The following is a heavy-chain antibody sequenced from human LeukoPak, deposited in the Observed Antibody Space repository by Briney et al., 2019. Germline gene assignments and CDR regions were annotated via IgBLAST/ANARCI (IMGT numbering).Heavy chain of an antibody. V-gene: IGHV1-2*02. D-gene: IGHD1/OR15-1a*01. J-gene: IGHJ2*01. CDR2: INPNSGGT. Sequence: ASVKVSCKASGYXFTGYYIHWVRQAPGQGLEWMGRINPNSGGTNYAQNFQGRVTMTRDTSITTAYMELSRLRSDDTAVYYCAREDRLEQRRLGLWGRGTLVTVSS. CDR3: AREDRLEQRRLGL. CDR1: GYXFTGYY.